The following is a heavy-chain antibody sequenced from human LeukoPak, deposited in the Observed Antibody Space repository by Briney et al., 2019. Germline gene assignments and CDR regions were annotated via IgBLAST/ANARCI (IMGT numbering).Heavy chain of an antibody. D-gene: IGHD6-19*01. Sequence: ASVKVSCKASGYTFTSYDINWVRQATGQGLEWIGWMNPNSGNTNYAQKLQGRFTMTTDTSTSTAYMELRSLRSDDSAVYYCARGGSGWYYYFDYWGQGALVTISS. CDR2: MNPNSGNT. J-gene: IGHJ4*02. V-gene: IGHV1-8*01. CDR1: GYTFTSYD. CDR3: ARGGSGWYYYFDY.